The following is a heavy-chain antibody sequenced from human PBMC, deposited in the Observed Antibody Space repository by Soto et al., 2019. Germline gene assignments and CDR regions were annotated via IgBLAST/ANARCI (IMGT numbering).Heavy chain of an antibody. J-gene: IGHJ6*02. D-gene: IGHD5-18*01. Sequence: PSETLSLTCAVYGGSFSGYYWSWIRQPPGKGLEWIGEINHSGSTNYNPSLKSRVTISVDTSKNQFSLKLSSVTAADTAVYYCTRHEADDEDTAMVINYYYYGMDVWGQGTTVTVSS. CDR2: INHSGST. CDR3: TRHEADDEDTAMVINYYYYGMDV. CDR1: GGSFSGYY. V-gene: IGHV4-34*01.